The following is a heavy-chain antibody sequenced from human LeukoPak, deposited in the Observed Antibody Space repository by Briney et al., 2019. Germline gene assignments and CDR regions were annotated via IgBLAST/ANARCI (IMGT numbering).Heavy chain of an antibody. CDR3: ARDYGYSSSWYWFDP. D-gene: IGHD6-13*01. CDR1: GYTFTGYY. J-gene: IGHJ5*02. Sequence: ASVKVSCKASGYTFTGYYMHWVRRAPGQGLEWMGWINPNSGGTNYAQKFQGRVTMTRDTSISTAYMELSRLTSDDTAFYYCARDYGYSSSWYWFDPWGQGTLVTVSS. V-gene: IGHV1-2*02. CDR2: INPNSGGT.